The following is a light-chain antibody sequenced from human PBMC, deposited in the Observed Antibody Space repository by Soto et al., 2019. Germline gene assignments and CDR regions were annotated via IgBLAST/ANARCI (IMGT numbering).Light chain of an antibody. CDR3: QQRSNWPPIT. CDR2: GAS. V-gene: IGKV3-15*01. CDR1: QSVSSN. Sequence: EIVVTQSPATLSMSPGERATLSCRASQSVSSNLAWYQQKPGQAPRLLIYGASTRAGGIPARFSGSGSGTELTLTISSLQSEDVGVYYCQQRSNWPPITFGQGTKV. J-gene: IGKJ1*01.